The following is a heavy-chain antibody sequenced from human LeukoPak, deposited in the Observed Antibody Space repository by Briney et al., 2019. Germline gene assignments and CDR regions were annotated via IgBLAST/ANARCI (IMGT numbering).Heavy chain of an antibody. CDR1: GGSISSSSYY. D-gene: IGHD5-18*01. CDR3: ARHHGTPYSYGYVDY. J-gene: IGHJ4*02. Sequence: SETLSLTCTVSGGSISSSSYYWGWIRQPPGKGLEWIGSIYYSGSTYYNPSLKSRVTISVDTSKNQFSLKLSSVTAADTAVYYCARHHGTPYSYGYVDYWGQGTLVTVSS. V-gene: IGHV4-39*01. CDR2: IYYSGST.